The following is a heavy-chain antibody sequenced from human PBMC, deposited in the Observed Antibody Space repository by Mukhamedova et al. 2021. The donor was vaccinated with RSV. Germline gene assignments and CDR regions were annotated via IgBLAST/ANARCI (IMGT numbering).Heavy chain of an antibody. CDR2: ISSSSSYT. V-gene: IGHV3-11*05. CDR3: ARDTTSGYSYGYGAFDI. Sequence: VSYISSSSSYTNYADSVKGRFTISRDNAKNSLYLQMNSLRAEDTAVYYCARDTTSGYSYGYGAFDIWGQGTTVTVSS. D-gene: IGHD5-18*01. J-gene: IGHJ3*02.